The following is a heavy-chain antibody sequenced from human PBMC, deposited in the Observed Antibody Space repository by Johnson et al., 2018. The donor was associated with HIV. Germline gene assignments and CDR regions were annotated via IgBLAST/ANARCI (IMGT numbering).Heavy chain of an antibody. CDR1: GFTFSSYG. V-gene: IGHV3-30*18. CDR2: ISYDGSNK. CDR3: AKSQRYCDAFDI. J-gene: IGHJ3*02. Sequence: VQLVESGGGVVQPGRSLRLSCAASGFTFSSYGMDWVRQAPGKGLEWLAFISYDGSNKYYGDSVKGRFTISRDNSKNTLSLEMSSLRVDDTAVYYCAKSQRYCDAFDIWGQGTMVTVSS. D-gene: IGHD2-8*02.